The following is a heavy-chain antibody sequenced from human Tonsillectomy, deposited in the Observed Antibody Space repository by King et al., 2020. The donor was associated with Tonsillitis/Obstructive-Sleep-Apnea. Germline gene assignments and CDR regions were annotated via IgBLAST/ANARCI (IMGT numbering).Heavy chain of an antibody. V-gene: IGHV3-23*04. CDR2: ISGSGGST. CDR3: AQDCPRTSCGAFDI. D-gene: IGHD2-2*01. J-gene: IGHJ3*02. CDR1: GFTFSSYA. Sequence: VQLVESGGGLVQPGGSLRLSCAASGFTFSSYAMSWVRQAPGKGLEWVSAISGSGGSTNYADSVQGRFTVSRDNSKNTLSLQMNTLRAEDTAVYYCAQDCPRTSCGAFDIWGQGTLVTVSS.